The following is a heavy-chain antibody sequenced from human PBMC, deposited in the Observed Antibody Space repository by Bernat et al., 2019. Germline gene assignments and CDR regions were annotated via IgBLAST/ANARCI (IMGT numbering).Heavy chain of an antibody. D-gene: IGHD6-19*01. Sequence: QVQLVESGGGVVQPGRSLRLSCAASGFTFSSYGMHWVRQAPGKGLEWVAVISYDGSNKYYADSVKCRFTISRDNSKNTLYLQMNSLRAEDTAVYYCARTRSLSGWYGPYGMDVWGQGTTVTVSS. CDR2: ISYDGSNK. CDR1: GFTFSSYG. V-gene: IGHV3-30*03. J-gene: IGHJ6*02. CDR3: ARTRSLSGWYGPYGMDV.